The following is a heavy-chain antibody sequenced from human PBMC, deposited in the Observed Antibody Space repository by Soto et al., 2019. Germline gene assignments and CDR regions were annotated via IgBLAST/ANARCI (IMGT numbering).Heavy chain of an antibody. CDR1: GFTFRTFN. CDR3: ARDDGNYPFDF. V-gene: IGHV3-30-3*01. D-gene: IGHD1-7*01. Sequence: QVQLVESGGGVVQPGRSLRLSCAASGFTFRTFNMHWVRQAPGKGLEWVAVIPYDGGNKYYAESVKGRFTISRDNSKNTVYLQMNSLRPEDTAVYFCARDDGNYPFDFWGQGTLVTVSS. J-gene: IGHJ4*02. CDR2: IPYDGGNK.